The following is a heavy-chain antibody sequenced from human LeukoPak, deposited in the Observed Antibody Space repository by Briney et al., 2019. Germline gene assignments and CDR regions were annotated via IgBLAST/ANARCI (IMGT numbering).Heavy chain of an antibody. CDR3: ARKGYSISWYSP. V-gene: IGHV3-53*01. CDR1: GFTVSSNY. J-gene: IGHJ5*02. Sequence: GGSLRLSCAASGFTVSSNYMSWVRQAPGKGLEWVSVIYSGGSTYYADSVKGRFTISRDNSKNTLYLQMNSLRAEDTAVYYCARKGYSISWYSPWGQGTLVTVSS. D-gene: IGHD6-13*01. CDR2: IYSGGST.